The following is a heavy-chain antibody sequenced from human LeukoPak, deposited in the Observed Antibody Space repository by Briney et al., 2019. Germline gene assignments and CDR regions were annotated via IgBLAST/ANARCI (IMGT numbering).Heavy chain of an antibody. Sequence: GGSLRLSCAASGFTFSSYSMNWVRQAPGRGLEWVANIKQDGSERYYVDSVKGRFTISRDDAKSSLYLQMNSLRAEDTAVYFCGRSMDVWGQGTSVTVSS. J-gene: IGHJ6*02. CDR1: GFTFSSYS. CDR2: IKQDGSER. CDR3: GRSMDV. V-gene: IGHV3-7*03.